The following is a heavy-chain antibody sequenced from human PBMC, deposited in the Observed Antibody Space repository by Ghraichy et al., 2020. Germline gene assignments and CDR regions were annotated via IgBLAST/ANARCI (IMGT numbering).Heavy chain of an antibody. D-gene: IGHD5-18*01. Sequence: GGSLRLSCAASGFTFSSYGMHWVRQAPGKGLEWVAVISSDGSNKYYADSVKGRFTISRDNSKNTLYLQMNSLRAEDTAVYYCAKDEYIYGQRWFDPWGQGTLVTVSS. J-gene: IGHJ5*02. CDR1: GFTFSSYG. CDR3: AKDEYIYGQRWFDP. V-gene: IGHV3-30*18. CDR2: ISSDGSNK.